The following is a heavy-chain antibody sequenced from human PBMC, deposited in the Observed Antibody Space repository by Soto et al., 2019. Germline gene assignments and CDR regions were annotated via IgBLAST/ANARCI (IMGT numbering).Heavy chain of an antibody. Sequence: PGGSLRLSYAASGFTFSNHDMHWVRQAAGKGPEWVASIGTGGDTYYPGSVKGRFTISREDAKSSLYLQMNSLRAGDTAVYYCARGYYYGMDVWGHGTTVTVSS. J-gene: IGHJ6*02. CDR1: GFTFSNHD. CDR2: IGTGGDT. V-gene: IGHV3-13*01. CDR3: ARGYYYGMDV.